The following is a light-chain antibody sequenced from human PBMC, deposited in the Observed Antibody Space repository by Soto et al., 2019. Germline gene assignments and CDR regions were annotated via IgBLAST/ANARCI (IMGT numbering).Light chain of an antibody. J-gene: IGLJ3*02. CDR2: DVS. Sequence: QSALTQPRSVSGSPGQSVTISCTGTSSDVGGYNYVSWYQQHPGKAPKLMIYDVSKRPSGVPDRFSGSKSGNTASLTISGLQAEDEADYSCCSYAGSYTLGWVFGGGTKVTVL. V-gene: IGLV2-11*01. CDR1: SSDVGGYNY. CDR3: CSYAGSYTLGWV.